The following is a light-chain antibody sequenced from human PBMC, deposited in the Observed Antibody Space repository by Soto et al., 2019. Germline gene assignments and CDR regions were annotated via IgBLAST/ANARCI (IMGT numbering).Light chain of an antibody. CDR2: GAS. V-gene: IGKV3-15*01. J-gene: IGKJ1*01. CDR3: HQYNNWPPWA. CDR1: QSVSSN. Sequence: EIVMPPSPATLSVSPGESDTLSCRASQSVSSNLAWYQQKPGQAPRLLIYGASTRATGIPARFSGSGSGTEFTLTISSLQSEDYAVYYCHQYNNWPPWAVGQGTKVDIK.